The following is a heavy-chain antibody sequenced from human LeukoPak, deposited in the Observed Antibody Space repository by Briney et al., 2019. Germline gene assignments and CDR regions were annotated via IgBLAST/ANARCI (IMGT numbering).Heavy chain of an antibody. V-gene: IGHV3-74*01. D-gene: IGHD3-22*01. CDR2: INSDGSST. CDR3: AKKVVSLDAFDI. Sequence: PGGSLRLSCAASGFTFSSYWIHWVRQAPGKGLVWVSRINSDGSSTSYADSVKGRFTISRDNAKNTLYLQMNSLRAEDTAVYYCAKKVVSLDAFDIWGQGTMVTVSS. CDR1: GFTFSSYW. J-gene: IGHJ3*02.